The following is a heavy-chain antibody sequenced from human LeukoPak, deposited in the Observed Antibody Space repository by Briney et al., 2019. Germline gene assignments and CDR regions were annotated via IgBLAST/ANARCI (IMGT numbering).Heavy chain of an antibody. V-gene: IGHV3-9*01. Sequence: GGSLRLSCAASGFTFDDYAMHWVRQAPGKGLEWVSGISWNSGSIGYADSVKGRFTISRDNAKNSLYLQMSSLRGEDTALYYCAKDRRNDFDYWGQGTLVTVSS. CDR2: ISWNSGSI. CDR3: AKDRRNDFDY. J-gene: IGHJ4*02. CDR1: GFTFDDYA. D-gene: IGHD1-14*01.